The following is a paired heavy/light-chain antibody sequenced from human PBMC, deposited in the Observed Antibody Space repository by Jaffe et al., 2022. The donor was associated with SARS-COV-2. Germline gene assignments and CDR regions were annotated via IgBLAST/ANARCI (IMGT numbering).Heavy chain of an antibody. V-gene: IGHV3-64*01. CDR1: GFTFSSYA. CDR3: ARGDYYDSSGYFEDDAFDI. Sequence: EVQLVESGGGLVQPGGSLRLSCAASGFTFSSYAMHWVRQAPGKGLEYVSAISSNGGSTYYANSVKGRFTISRDNSKNTLYLQMGSLRAEDMAVYYCARGDYYDSSGYFEDDAFDIWGQGTMVTVSS. J-gene: IGHJ3*02. D-gene: IGHD3-22*01. CDR2: ISSNGGST.
Light chain of an antibody. V-gene: IGKV1-9*01. CDR1: QGISSY. CDR2: AAS. CDR3: QQLNSYPGYT. J-gene: IGKJ2*01. Sequence: DIQLTQSPSFLSASVGDRVTITCRASQGISSYLAWYQQKPGKAPKLLIYAASTLQSGVPSRFSGSGSGTEFTLTISSLQPEDFATYYCQQLNSYPGYTFGQGTKLEIK.